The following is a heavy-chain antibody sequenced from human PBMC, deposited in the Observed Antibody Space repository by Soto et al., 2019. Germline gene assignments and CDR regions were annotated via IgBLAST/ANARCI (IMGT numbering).Heavy chain of an antibody. Sequence: QVQLQESGPGLVKPSETLSLTCTVSGGAVSGGSYYWNWIRQPPGKGLEWIGYIYYSGSSNYNPSLKSRFTISIDTAKNKFSLKLSSVTAADTAVYYCARDVDLGDEDVWRHGTTVTVAS. CDR2: IYYSGSS. CDR3: ARDVDLGDEDV. CDR1: GGAVSGGSYY. J-gene: IGHJ6*02. D-gene: IGHD2-21*01. V-gene: IGHV4-61*01.